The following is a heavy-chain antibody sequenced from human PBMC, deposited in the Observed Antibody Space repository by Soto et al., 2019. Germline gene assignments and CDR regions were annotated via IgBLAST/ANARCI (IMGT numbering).Heavy chain of an antibody. Sequence: GGSLRLSCAASGFTFSNYGMHWVRQAPGKGLEWVALIWYDGSNKYYADSVKGRFTISRDSSQNTLYLQMNSLRAEDTAVYYWARDRGSYHYDGFDIWGLGTLVTVSS. CDR3: ARDRGSYHYDGFDI. V-gene: IGHV3-33*01. CDR1: GFTFSNYG. CDR2: IWYDGSNK. D-gene: IGHD1-26*01. J-gene: IGHJ3*02.